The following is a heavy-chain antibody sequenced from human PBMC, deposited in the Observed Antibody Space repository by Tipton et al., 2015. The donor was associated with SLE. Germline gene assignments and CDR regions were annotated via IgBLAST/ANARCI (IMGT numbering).Heavy chain of an antibody. J-gene: IGHJ3*02. D-gene: IGHD3-22*01. CDR2: NSWNSGSK. CDR1: GFTFDDYA. V-gene: IGHV3-9*01. CDR3: AKVLLYDSSGYWVNAFDI. Sequence: SLRLSCAASGFTFDDYAMHWVRQAPGKGLEWVSGNSWNSGSKGYAESVKGRFTISRDNAKNSLYLQMNSLSAEDTALYYCAKVLLYDSSGYWVNAFDIWGQGTMVAVSS.